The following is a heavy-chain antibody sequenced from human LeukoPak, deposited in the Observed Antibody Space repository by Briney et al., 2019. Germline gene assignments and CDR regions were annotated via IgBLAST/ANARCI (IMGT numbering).Heavy chain of an antibody. J-gene: IGHJ4*02. CDR1: GGTFSSYA. CDR3: ARSSIIAAAGPYYFDY. D-gene: IGHD6-13*01. Sequence: PVASVKVSCKASGGTFSSYAISWVRQAPGQGLEWMGGIIPIFGTANYAQKFRGRVTITADKSTSTAYMELSSLRSEDTAVYYCARSSIIAAAGPYYFDYWGQGTLVTVSS. CDR2: IIPIFGTA. V-gene: IGHV1-69*06.